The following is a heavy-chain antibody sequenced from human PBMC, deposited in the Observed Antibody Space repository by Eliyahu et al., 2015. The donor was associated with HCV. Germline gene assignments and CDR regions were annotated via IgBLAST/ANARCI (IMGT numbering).Heavy chain of an antibody. V-gene: IGHV3-23*01. J-gene: IGHJ6*02. Sequence: EVQLLESGGGLVQPGGSLRLSCAASGFXFSSYAXSWVRQAPGKGLEWVSAISGSGGSTYYADSVKGRFTISRDNSKNTLYLQMNSLRAEDTAVYYCAKDQGSGSWYIGMDVWGQGTTVTVSS. D-gene: IGHD6-13*01. CDR1: GFXFSSYA. CDR3: AKDQGSGSWYIGMDV. CDR2: ISGSGGST.